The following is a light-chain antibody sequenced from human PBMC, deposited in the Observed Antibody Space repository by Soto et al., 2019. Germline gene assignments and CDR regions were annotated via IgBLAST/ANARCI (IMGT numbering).Light chain of an antibody. CDR1: QSIHSW. Sequence: DILMTQSPSALSASVGDSVTITCRASQSIHSWVAWYQQKPGKAPKLLIYDASTWAGGFSSRFGGSGAGTEFTLTISSLQPDDFATYYCQQYHTYSYSFGQGTKLEIK. CDR2: DAS. V-gene: IGKV1-5*01. J-gene: IGKJ2*01. CDR3: QQYHTYSYS.